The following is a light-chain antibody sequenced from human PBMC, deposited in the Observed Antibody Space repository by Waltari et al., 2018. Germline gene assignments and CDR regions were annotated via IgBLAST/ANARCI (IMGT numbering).Light chain of an antibody. CDR1: PFPKQS. CDR3: YSTDSSGIGV. J-gene: IGLJ3*02. V-gene: IGLV3-10*01. Sequence: SYELTQPPSVSVSPGQTARITCPGTPFPKQSAYWYQQKSGQAPVLVIYEDSKRPSGIPERFSGSSSGTMATLTISGAQVEDEADYYCYSTDSSGIGVFGGGTKLTVL. CDR2: EDS.